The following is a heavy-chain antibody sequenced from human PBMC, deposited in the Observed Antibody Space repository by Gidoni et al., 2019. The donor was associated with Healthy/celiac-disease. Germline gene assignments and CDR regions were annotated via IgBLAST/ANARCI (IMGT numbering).Heavy chain of an antibody. Sequence: EVKLLESGGGLVELGGSLRLPRYASGSHFSSNAMSWVRQAPGKGLQCVAAIRGSGGSTYYADSVKGLFTISRDNSKNTLYLQMNSLRAEDTAVYYCAKTDMIVVVITTGDAFDIWGQGTMVTVSS. D-gene: IGHD3-22*01. CDR3: AKTDMIVVVITTGDAFDI. CDR1: GSHFSSNA. CDR2: IRGSGGST. V-gene: IGHV3-23*01. J-gene: IGHJ3*02.